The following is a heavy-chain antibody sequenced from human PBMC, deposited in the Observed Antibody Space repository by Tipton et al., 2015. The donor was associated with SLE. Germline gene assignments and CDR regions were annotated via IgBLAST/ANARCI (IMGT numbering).Heavy chain of an antibody. CDR2: IYYSGST. V-gene: IGHV4-39*01. Sequence: LRLSCTVSGGSISSSSYYWGWIRQPPGKGLEWIGSIYYSGSTYYNPSLKSRVTMSVDTSKNQFSLNLSSLTAADTAVYYCARLGYYDSSAGCWGQGTLVTVSS. CDR1: GGSISSSSYY. D-gene: IGHD3-22*01. J-gene: IGHJ4*02. CDR3: ARLGYYDSSAGC.